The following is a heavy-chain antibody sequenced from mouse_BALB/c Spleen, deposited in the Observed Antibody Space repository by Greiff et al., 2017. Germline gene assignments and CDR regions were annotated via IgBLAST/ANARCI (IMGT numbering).Heavy chain of an antibody. Sequence: QVQLKQSGAELVRPGSSVKISCKASGYAFSSYWMNWVKQRPGQGLEWIGQIYPGDGDTNYNGKFKGKATLTADKSSSTAYMQLSSLTSEDSAVYFCARLGLRRFAYWGQGTLVTVSA. CDR3: ARLGLRRFAY. CDR1: GYAFSSYW. V-gene: IGHV1-80*01. J-gene: IGHJ3*01. CDR2: IYPGDGDT. D-gene: IGHD2-4*01.